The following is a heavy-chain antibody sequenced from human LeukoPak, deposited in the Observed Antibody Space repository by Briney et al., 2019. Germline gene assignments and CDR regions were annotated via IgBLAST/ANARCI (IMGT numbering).Heavy chain of an antibody. CDR1: GGSFSGYY. CDR2: INHSGST. CDR3: ARGDSSSLGY. V-gene: IGHV4-34*01. D-gene: IGHD6-13*01. Sequence: GSLRLSCAVYGGSFSGYYWSWIRQPPGKGLEWMGEINHSGSTNYNPSLKSRVTISVDTSKNQSSLKLSSVTAADTAVYYCARGDSSSLGYWGQGTLVTVSS. J-gene: IGHJ4*02.